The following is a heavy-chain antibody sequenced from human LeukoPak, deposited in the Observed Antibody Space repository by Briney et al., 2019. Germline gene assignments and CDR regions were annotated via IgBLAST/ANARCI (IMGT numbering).Heavy chain of an antibody. V-gene: IGHV4-4*09. J-gene: IGHJ5*02. CDR1: GGPISSYY. CDR3: ARSDYDFWSGYIWFDP. CDR2: IYTSGST. D-gene: IGHD3-3*01. Sequence: SETLSLTCTVSGGPISSYYWSWIRQPPGKGLEWIGYIYTSGSTNYNPSLRSRVTISVDTSKNQFSLKLSSVTAADTAVYYCARSDYDFWSGYIWFDPWGQGTLVTVSS.